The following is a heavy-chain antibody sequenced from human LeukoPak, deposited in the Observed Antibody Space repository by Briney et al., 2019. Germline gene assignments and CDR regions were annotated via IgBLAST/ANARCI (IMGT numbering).Heavy chain of an antibody. CDR1: GGSFSGYY. J-gene: IGHJ4*02. Sequence: SETLSLTCAVYGGSFSGYYWSWIRQPPGKGLEWIGEINYSGSTNYNPSLKSRVTISVDTSKNQFSLKLSSVTAADTAVYYCAREATDILDRTDYWGQGTLVTVSS. D-gene: IGHD3-9*01. V-gene: IGHV4-34*01. CDR2: INYSGST. CDR3: AREATDILDRTDY.